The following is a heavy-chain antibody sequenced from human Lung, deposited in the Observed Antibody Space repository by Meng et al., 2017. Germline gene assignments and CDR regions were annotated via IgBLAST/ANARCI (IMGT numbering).Heavy chain of an antibody. CDR1: CGSVSDYY. CDR2: INHNRST. V-gene: IGHV4-34*01. D-gene: IGHD5-24*01. Sequence: QLHPQPGVSGVFTPSAPLPLPCFVLCGSVSDYYWSWIRQPPGKGLEWIGEINHNRSTNYNPSLEGRATISVDTSQNNLSLKLSSFTAAASAVYYCARGPTTMSHDFDYWGQGTLVTVSS. CDR3: ARGPTTMSHDFDY. J-gene: IGHJ4*02.